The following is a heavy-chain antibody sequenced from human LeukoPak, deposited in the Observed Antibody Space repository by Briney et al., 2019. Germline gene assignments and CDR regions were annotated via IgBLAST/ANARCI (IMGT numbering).Heavy chain of an antibody. Sequence: GGSLRLSCAASGLTFSSYATNWVRRAPGKGLEWVSTFCCSDDFTYYADSVKGRFTIYRDNSKHTLYLQMNSLSAEDSAVYYCARPVRDYSFYYFDNWGQGALVSVSS. CDR1: GLTFSSYA. CDR3: ARPVRDYSFYYFDN. CDR2: FCCSDDFT. V-gene: IGHV3-23*01. J-gene: IGHJ4*02. D-gene: IGHD4-11*01.